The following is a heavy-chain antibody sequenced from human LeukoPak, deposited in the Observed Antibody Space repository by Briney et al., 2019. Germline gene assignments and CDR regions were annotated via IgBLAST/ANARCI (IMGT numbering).Heavy chain of an antibody. CDR1: GGSISISSYY. V-gene: IGHV4-39*01. Sequence: SETLSLTCSVSGGSISISSYYWGWIRQPPGKGLQWIGSISYSGSTYYNPSLKSRVTISVDTSKNHFSLNLSSVTAADTAMYYCARHVYCSSLSCPFFNYWGQGSLVTVSS. CDR2: ISYSGST. CDR3: ARHVYCSSLSCPFFNY. D-gene: IGHD2-2*01. J-gene: IGHJ4*02.